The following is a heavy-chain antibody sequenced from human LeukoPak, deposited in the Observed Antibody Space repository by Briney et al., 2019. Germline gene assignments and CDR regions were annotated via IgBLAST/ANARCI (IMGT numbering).Heavy chain of an antibody. V-gene: IGHV3-11*04. CDR2: ISNSGSNT. CDR1: GFTFSDYY. Sequence: GGSLRLSCAASGFTFSDYYMSWIRQAPGKGLEWVSYISNSGSNTYYADSVKGRFTISRDNARNSLYLQMNSLTAEDTAVYYCARDPYSGAYGDTYYYFMDVWGKGTTVTISS. J-gene: IGHJ6*03. D-gene: IGHD1-26*01. CDR3: ARDPYSGAYGDTYYYFMDV.